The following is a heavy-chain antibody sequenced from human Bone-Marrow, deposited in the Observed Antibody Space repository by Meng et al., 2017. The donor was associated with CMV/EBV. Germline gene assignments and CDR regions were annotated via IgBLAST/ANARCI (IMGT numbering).Heavy chain of an antibody. J-gene: IGHJ6*02. V-gene: IGHV3-21*01. CDR3: ARGSEGLAYYYYGMDV. CDR2: ISSSSSYI. CDR1: GFTFSNYA. D-gene: IGHD2-15*01. Sequence: GESLKISCAASGFTFSNYAMNWVRQAPGKGLEWVSSISSSSSYIYYADSVKGRFTISRDNAKNSLYLQMNSLRAEDTAVYYCARGSEGLAYYYYGMDVWGQGTTVTVSS.